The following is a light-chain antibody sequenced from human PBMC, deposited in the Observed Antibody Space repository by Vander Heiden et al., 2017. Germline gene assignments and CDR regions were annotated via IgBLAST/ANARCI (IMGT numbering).Light chain of an antibody. J-gene: IGKJ5*01. Sequence: IQLTPSPASLSGSGGDRVTITCRASQSISSYVKWDQQKPGKAPKLLIYAASSLQSGVPSRFSGSGSWTDFTLTISSLQSEDWVFYYRQQSYRTPPITFGQGTRLEIK. CDR2: AAS. CDR1: QSISSY. V-gene: IGKV1-39*01. CDR3: QQSYRTPPIT.